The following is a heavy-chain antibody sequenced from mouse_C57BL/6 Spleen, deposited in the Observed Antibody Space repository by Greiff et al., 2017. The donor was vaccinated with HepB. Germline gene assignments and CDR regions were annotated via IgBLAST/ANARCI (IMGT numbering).Heavy chain of an antibody. CDR1: GYTFTDYN. Sequence: EVHLVESGPELVKPGASVKIPCKASGYTFTDYNMDWVKQSHGKSLEWIGDINPNNGGTIYNQKFKGKATLTVDKSSSTAYMELRSLTSEDTAVYYCAKANGSSSRVFYAMDYWGQGTSVTVSS. D-gene: IGHD1-1*01. CDR3: AKANGSSSRVFYAMDY. CDR2: INPNNGGT. J-gene: IGHJ4*01. V-gene: IGHV1-18*01.